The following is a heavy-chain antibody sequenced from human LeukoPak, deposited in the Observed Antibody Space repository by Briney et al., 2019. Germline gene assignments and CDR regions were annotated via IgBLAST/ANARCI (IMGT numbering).Heavy chain of an antibody. V-gene: IGHV3-53*01. J-gene: IGHJ4*02. D-gene: IGHD2-21*01. CDR1: GFIVSSNY. Sequence: PGGSLRLSCAVSGFIVSSNYMSWVRQAPGKGLEWVSVIYSGGSTYYADSVKGRFTISRDNSKNTLYLQMNSLRAEDTAVYYCARGGGDWSVYYFDYWGQGTLVTASS. CDR2: IYSGGST. CDR3: ARGGGDWSVYYFDY.